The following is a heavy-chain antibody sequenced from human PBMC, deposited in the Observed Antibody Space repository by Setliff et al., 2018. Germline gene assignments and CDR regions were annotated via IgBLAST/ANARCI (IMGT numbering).Heavy chain of an antibody. V-gene: IGHV5-51*01. CDR1: GYRFINYW. CDR2: IYPDDSDT. J-gene: IGHJ4*02. CDR3: VRQDEADY. Sequence: GESLKISCKGSGYRFINYWIAWVRQKPGKGLEWMGIIYPDDSDTRYSPSFQGQVTISADRSTTTAYLQWSSLKASDTAMYYCVRQDEADYWGQGTLVTSPQ.